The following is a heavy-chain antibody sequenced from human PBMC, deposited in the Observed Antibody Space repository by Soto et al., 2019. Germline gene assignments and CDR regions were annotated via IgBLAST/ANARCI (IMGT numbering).Heavy chain of an antibody. CDR2: IWYDGSNK. CDR3: ARDRAIGGVIATCFDY. J-gene: IGHJ4*02. Sequence: GGSLRLSCAASGFTFSSYGMHWVRQAPGKGLEWVAVIWYDGSNKYYADSVKGRFTISRDNSKNTLYLQMNSLRAEDTAVYYCARDRAIGGVIATCFDYWGQGTLVTVSS. D-gene: IGHD3-16*02. CDR1: GFTFSSYG. V-gene: IGHV3-33*01.